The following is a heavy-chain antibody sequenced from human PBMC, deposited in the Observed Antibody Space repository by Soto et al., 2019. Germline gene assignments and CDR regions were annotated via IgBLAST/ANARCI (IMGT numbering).Heavy chain of an antibody. CDR3: ARVIQPLHYYYYMDV. J-gene: IGHJ6*03. CDR1: GGSISSYY. Sequence: SETLSLTCTVSGGSISSYYWSWIRQPPGKGLEWIGYIYYSGSTNYNPSLKSQVTISVDTSKNQFSLKLSSVTAADTAVYYCARVIQPLHYYYYMDVWGKGTTVTVSS. V-gene: IGHV4-59*01. D-gene: IGHD5-18*01. CDR2: IYYSGST.